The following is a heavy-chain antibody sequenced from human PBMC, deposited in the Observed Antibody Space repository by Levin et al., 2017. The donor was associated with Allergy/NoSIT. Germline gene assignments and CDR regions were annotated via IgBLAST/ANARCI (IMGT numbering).Heavy chain of an antibody. Sequence: SETLSLTCTVSGGSVSSGSYYGSWIRQPPGKGLEWIGYIYYSGSTNYNPPLKSRVTISVDTSKNQFSLKLSSVAAADTAVYYCARDYENAFDIWGQGTMVTVSS. D-gene: IGHD3-16*01. V-gene: IGHV4-61*01. CDR1: GGSVSSGSYY. CDR2: IYYSGST. J-gene: IGHJ3*02. CDR3: ARDYENAFDI.